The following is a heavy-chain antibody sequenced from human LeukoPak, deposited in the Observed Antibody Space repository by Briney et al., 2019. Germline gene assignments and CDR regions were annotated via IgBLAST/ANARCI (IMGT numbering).Heavy chain of an antibody. Sequence: PSETLSLTCTVSGYSISSGYYWGWIRQPPGKGLEWIGSIYHSGSTYYNPSLKSRVTISVDTSKNQFSLKLSSVTAADTAVYYCARALYGSGSYAFDYWGQGTLVTVSS. CDR2: IYHSGST. J-gene: IGHJ4*02. V-gene: IGHV4-38-2*02. CDR1: GYSISSGYY. D-gene: IGHD3-10*01. CDR3: ARALYGSGSYAFDY.